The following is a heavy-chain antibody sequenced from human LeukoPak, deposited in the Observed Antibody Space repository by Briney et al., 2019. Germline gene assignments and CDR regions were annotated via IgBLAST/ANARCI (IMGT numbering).Heavy chain of an antibody. CDR2: IDDSGST. J-gene: IGHJ4*02. V-gene: IGHV4-59*01. D-gene: IGHD3-3*01. Sequence: SETLSLTCSVSGGSISSYYWSWIRQPPEKGLEWIGYIDDSGSTNYNPSLKSRITISIDTSRNQFSLRLSSVTAADTAVYYCARVGDFGLEKWGRGTLVTVSS. CDR3: ARVGDFGLEK. CDR1: GGSISSYY.